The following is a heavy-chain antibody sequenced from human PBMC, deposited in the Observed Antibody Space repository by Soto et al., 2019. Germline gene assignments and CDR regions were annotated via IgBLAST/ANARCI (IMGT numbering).Heavy chain of an antibody. Sequence: PGGSLRLSCAASGFTFSSYSMNWVRQAPGKGLEWVSSISSSSYIYYADSVKGRFTISRDNAKNSLYLQMNSLRAEDTAVYYCARDSGIAAVNRFDPWGQGTLVTVS. CDR1: GFTFSSYS. V-gene: IGHV3-21*01. J-gene: IGHJ5*02. CDR2: ISSSSYI. CDR3: ARDSGIAAVNRFDP. D-gene: IGHD6-13*01.